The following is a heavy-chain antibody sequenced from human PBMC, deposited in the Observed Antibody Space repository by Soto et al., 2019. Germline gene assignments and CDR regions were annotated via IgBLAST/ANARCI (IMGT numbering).Heavy chain of an antibody. D-gene: IGHD6-19*01. J-gene: IGHJ5*02. Sequence: SVKVSCKASGGTFSSYAISWVRQAPGQGLEWMGGIIPIFGTANYAQKFQGRVTITADESTSTAYMELSSLRSEDTAVYYCARPSYLSSGWRNWFDPWGQGTLGTVSS. CDR1: GGTFSSYA. CDR3: ARPSYLSSGWRNWFDP. CDR2: IIPIFGTA. V-gene: IGHV1-69*13.